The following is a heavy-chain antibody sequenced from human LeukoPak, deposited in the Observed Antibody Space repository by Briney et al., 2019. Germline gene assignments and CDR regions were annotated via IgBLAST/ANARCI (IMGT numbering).Heavy chain of an antibody. D-gene: IGHD5-18*01. CDR1: GDSVSSDSAA. V-gene: IGHV6-1*01. CDR2: TYYRSKWYN. J-gene: IGHJ3*02. Sequence: SQTLSLTCAISGDSVSSDSAAWNWIRQSPSRGLEWLGRTYYRSKWYNDYAVSVKSRITINPDTSKNEFSLQLNSVTPEDTAVYYCARDWSTANPGAFDIWGQGTMVTVSS. CDR3: ARDWSTANPGAFDI.